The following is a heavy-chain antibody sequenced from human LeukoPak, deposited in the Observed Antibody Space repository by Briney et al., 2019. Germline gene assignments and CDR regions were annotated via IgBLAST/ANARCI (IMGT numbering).Heavy chain of an antibody. CDR3: ARDGSGWYYFDY. Sequence: GGSLRLSCAAPGFTVSSNYMSWVRQAPGKGLEWVSVIYSGGSTYYADSVKGRFTISRDNSKNTLYLQMNSLRAEDTAVYYCARDGSGWYYFDYWGQGTLVTVSS. CDR1: GFTVSSNY. CDR2: IYSGGST. V-gene: IGHV3-66*01. D-gene: IGHD6-19*01. J-gene: IGHJ4*02.